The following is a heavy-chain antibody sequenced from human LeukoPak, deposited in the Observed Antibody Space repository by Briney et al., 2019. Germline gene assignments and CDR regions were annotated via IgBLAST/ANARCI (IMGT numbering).Heavy chain of an antibody. CDR3: ARDITGYSSGYHY. CDR1: GYTFTGYH. Sequence: ASVKVSCKASGYTFTGYHIHWVRQAPGQGLEWMGRINPYSGDTNFAQKFQGRVTMTRDTSITTAYMDLSSLTPDDTAVYYCARDITGYSSGYHYWGQGTLVTVSS. CDR2: INPYSGDT. J-gene: IGHJ4*02. V-gene: IGHV1-2*06. D-gene: IGHD6-19*01.